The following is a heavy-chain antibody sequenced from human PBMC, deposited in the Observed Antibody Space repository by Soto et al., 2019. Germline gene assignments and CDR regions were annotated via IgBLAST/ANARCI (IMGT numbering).Heavy chain of an antibody. Sequence: PSETLSLTCTVSGGSISSYYWSWIRQPPGKGLEWIGYIYYSGSTNYNPSLKSRVTISVDTSKNQFSLKLSSVTAADTAVYYCARDDDSLPLWGQGTLVTVSS. V-gene: IGHV4-59*01. CDR2: IYYSGST. J-gene: IGHJ4*02. CDR3: ARDDDSLPL. D-gene: IGHD2-15*01. CDR1: GGSISSYY.